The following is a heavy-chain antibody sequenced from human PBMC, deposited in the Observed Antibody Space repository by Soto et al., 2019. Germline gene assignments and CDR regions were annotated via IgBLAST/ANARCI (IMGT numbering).Heavy chain of an antibody. CDR3: AREKRQAAAGTFGFDY. V-gene: IGHV1-69*01. J-gene: IGHJ4*02. CDR1: GGTFSSYA. D-gene: IGHD6-13*01. Sequence: QVQLVQSGAEVKKPGSSVKVSCKASGGTFSSYAISWVRQAPGQGLEWMGGIIPICGTANYAQKFQGRVTITADESTSTAYMELSSLRSEDTAVYYCAREKRQAAAGTFGFDYWGQGTLVTVSS. CDR2: IIPICGTA.